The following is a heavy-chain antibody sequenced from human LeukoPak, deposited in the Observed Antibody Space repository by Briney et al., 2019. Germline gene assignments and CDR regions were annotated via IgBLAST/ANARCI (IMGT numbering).Heavy chain of an antibody. CDR2: ISSSGSTI. D-gene: IGHD2-15*01. Sequence: PGGSLRLSCAASGFTFSDYYMSWIRQAPGKGLEWVSYISSSGSTIYYADSVKGRFTISRDNAKNPLYLQMNSLRAEDTAVYYCAREEASGNWFDPWGQGTLVTVSS. V-gene: IGHV3-11*01. CDR3: AREEASGNWFDP. J-gene: IGHJ5*02. CDR1: GFTFSDYY.